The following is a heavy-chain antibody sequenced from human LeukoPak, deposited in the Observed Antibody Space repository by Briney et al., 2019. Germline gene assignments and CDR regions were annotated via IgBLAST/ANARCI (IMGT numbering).Heavy chain of an antibody. CDR1: GYTFTSY. CDR3: ARKNGLLNDY. CDR2: ISAYNGNT. Sequence: GASVKVSCKASGYTFTSYISWVRQAPGQGLEWMGWISAYNGNTNYAQKLQGRVTMTTDTSTSTAYMELRSLRSDDTAVYYCARKNGLLNDYWGQGTLVTVSS. D-gene: IGHD2-15*01. V-gene: IGHV1-18*01. J-gene: IGHJ4*02.